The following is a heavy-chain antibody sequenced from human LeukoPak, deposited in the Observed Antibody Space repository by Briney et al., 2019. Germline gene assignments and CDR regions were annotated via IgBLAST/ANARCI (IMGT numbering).Heavy chain of an antibody. CDR3: TRGTYYDFWSGYYSDY. D-gene: IGHD3-3*01. J-gene: IGHJ4*02. V-gene: IGHV4-38-2*02. Sequence: SETLSLTCSLSGHSLSSNYYWGWIRQPPGKGLGWIRSISHSGSTYYNPSLKSRLTMSVDASKNQLSLKLRSVTAADTAIYYCTRGTYYDFWSGYYSDYWGQGTLVAVSS. CDR2: ISHSGST. CDR1: GHSLSSNYY.